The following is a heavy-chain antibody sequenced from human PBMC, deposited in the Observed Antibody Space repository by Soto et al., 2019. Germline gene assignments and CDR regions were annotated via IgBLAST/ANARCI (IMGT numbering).Heavy chain of an antibody. CDR1: VGLFSSYP. D-gene: IGHD3-22*01. V-gene: IGHV1-69*01. CDR3: ARGGSGYTSFNEF. CDR2: IIPVFQTA. Sequence: QEQLVQSGAEVKKPGSSVKVSCKASVGLFSSYPISWVRQVPGQGREWMGGIIPVFQTAYYTQRFQGRVTITADESTNTADMELSSLRSEDTAIYYCARGGSGYTSFNEFWGQGTLVTVSS. J-gene: IGHJ4*02.